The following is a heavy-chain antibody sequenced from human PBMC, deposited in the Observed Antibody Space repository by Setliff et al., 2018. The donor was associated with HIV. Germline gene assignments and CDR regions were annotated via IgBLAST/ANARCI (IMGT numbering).Heavy chain of an antibody. D-gene: IGHD2-21*02. CDR1: GYSISSNFL. V-gene: IGHV4-38-2*01. CDR2: IHHAGST. CDR3: ARHDCGGNCDINWFDP. Sequence: SETLSLTCAVSGYSISSNFLWGRVRQPPGQGLEWIGSIHHAGSTYYNPSLKSRVRISLDTSKNQFSLKLSSVTAADTAVYYCARHDCGGNCDINWFDPWGPRTLFTVSS. J-gene: IGHJ5*02.